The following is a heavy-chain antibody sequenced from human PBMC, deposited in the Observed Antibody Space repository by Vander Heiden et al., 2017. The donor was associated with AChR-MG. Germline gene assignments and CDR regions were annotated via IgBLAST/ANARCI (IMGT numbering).Heavy chain of an antibody. CDR1: GGAISSYY. CDR3: ALQADGMDV. Sequence: QVQLQESGPGLVKPAETLSLTCTVTGGAISSYYWSCIRQPAGKDLEWIGRIYTSGSTNYTPSLKSRVTMSVDTAKNQFSLKLSSVTAADTAVYYCALQADGMDVWGQGTTVTVSS. V-gene: IGHV4-4*07. CDR2: IYTSGST. D-gene: IGHD1-1*01. J-gene: IGHJ6*02.